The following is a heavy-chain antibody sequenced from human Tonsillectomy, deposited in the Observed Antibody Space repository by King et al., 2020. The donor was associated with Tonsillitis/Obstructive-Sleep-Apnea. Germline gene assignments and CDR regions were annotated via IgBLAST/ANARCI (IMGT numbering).Heavy chain of an antibody. V-gene: IGHV3-30*01. Sequence: VQLVESGGGVVQPGRSLRLSCAASGFTFSSYAMHWVRQAPGKGLEWVAVISYDGSNKYYADSVKGRFTISRDNSKNTLYLQMNSLRAEDTAVYYCASVVAANDAFDFWGQGTMLTVSS. D-gene: IGHD6-19*01. J-gene: IGHJ3*01. CDR3: ASVVAANDAFDF. CDR1: GFTFSSYA. CDR2: ISYDGSNK.